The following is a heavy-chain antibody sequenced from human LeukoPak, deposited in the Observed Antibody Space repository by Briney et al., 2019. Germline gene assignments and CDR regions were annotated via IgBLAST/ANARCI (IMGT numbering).Heavy chain of an antibody. CDR1: GYTFTGYY. CDR2: INPNSGGT. D-gene: IGHD3-22*01. Sequence: ASVKVSCKASGYTFTGYYMYWVRQAPGQGLERKGWINPNSGGTNYAQKFQGRVNMTRDMSTSTVYMELSSLRSDDTAVYYCARDRHRRHYYDSSLHPPLDYWGQGTLVTVSS. J-gene: IGHJ4*02. V-gene: IGHV1-2*02. CDR3: ARDRHRRHYYDSSLHPPLDY.